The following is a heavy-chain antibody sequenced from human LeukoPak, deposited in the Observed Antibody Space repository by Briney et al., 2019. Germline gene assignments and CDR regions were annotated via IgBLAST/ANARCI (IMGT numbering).Heavy chain of an antibody. Sequence: GGSLRLSCAASGFNIDDYAMNWVRQAPGKGLEWVSGISWKSADIAYADSVKGRFTISRDNAKNSLYLQMNSLRAEDTALYYCAKVIPGIGFDPWGQGTLVTVSS. CDR2: ISWKSADI. V-gene: IGHV3-9*01. CDR3: AKVIPGIGFDP. D-gene: IGHD1-14*01. CDR1: GFNIDDYA. J-gene: IGHJ5*02.